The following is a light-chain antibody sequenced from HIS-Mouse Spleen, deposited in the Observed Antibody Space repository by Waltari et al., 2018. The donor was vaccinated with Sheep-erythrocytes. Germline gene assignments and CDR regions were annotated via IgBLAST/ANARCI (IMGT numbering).Light chain of an antibody. Sequence: QSALTQPASVSGSPGQSITISCTGTSSYVGGYNDVSWYQQHPGKAPKLMIYEVSNRPSGVSNRFSGSKSGNTASLTISGLQAEDEADYYCSSYTSSSTWVFGGGTKLTVL. V-gene: IGLV2-14*01. CDR2: EVS. CDR3: SSYTSSSTWV. CDR1: SSYVGGYND. J-gene: IGLJ3*02.